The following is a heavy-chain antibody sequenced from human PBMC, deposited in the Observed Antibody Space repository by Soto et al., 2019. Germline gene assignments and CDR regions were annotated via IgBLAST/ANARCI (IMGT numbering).Heavy chain of an antibody. CDR2: IKQDGSEK. J-gene: IGHJ6*02. V-gene: IGHV3-7*05. D-gene: IGHD5-18*01. Sequence: EVQLVESGGGLVQPGGSLRLSCAASGFTFSSYWMSWVRQAPGKGLEWVANIKQDGSEKYYVDSVKGRFTISRDNAKNSLYLQMNSLRAEDTAVYYCARDLRGYSYGLYYYYYYGMDVWGQGTTVTVSS. CDR1: GFTFSSYW. CDR3: ARDLRGYSYGLYYYYYYGMDV.